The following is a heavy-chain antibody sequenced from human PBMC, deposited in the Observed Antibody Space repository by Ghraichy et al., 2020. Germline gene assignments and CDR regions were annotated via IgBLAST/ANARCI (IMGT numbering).Heavy chain of an antibody. CDR2: ISGSGGST. CDR3: AKDDFWSGYSIGGFDY. Sequence: GGSLRLSCAASGFTFSSYAMSWVRQAPGKGLEWVSAISGSGGSTYYADSVKGRFTISRDNSKNTLYLQMNSLRAEDTAVYYCAKDDFWSGYSIGGFDYWGQGTLVTVSS. J-gene: IGHJ4*02. D-gene: IGHD3-3*01. V-gene: IGHV3-23*01. CDR1: GFTFSSYA.